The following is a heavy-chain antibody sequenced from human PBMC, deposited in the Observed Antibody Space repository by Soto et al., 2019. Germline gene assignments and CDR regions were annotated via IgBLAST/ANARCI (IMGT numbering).Heavy chain of an antibody. CDR1: GFIFNSYS. D-gene: IGHD2-21*01. V-gene: IGHV3-30-3*01. Sequence: QVQLVESGGGVVQPGTSLRLSCAASGFIFNSYSIHWVRQAPGKGLEWVAVISYDGNTQYYGDSLKGRFIVSRENSKNTAYLQMNDLRADDTAVYYCAKVSRAYRISTPDFDSWGQGTLVTVSS. J-gene: IGHJ4*02. CDR3: AKVSRAYRISTPDFDS. CDR2: ISYDGNTQ.